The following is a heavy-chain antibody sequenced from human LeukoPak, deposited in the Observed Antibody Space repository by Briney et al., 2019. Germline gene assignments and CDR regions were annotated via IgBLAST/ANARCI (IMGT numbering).Heavy chain of an antibody. Sequence: SETLSLTCAVYGGSFSGYYWSWIRQPPGKGLEWIGEINHSGSTNYNPSLKSRVTISVDTSKNQFSLKLSSVTAADTAVCYCARGRGYCSSTSCYNSYAFDIWGQGTMVTVSS. CDR2: INHSGST. V-gene: IGHV4-34*01. J-gene: IGHJ3*02. D-gene: IGHD2-2*02. CDR1: GGSFSGYY. CDR3: ARGRGYCSSTSCYNSYAFDI.